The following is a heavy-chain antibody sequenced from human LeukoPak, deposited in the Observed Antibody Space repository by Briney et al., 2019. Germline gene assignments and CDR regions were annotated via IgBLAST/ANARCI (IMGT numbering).Heavy chain of an antibody. D-gene: IGHD6-19*01. J-gene: IGHJ4*02. V-gene: IGHV3-23*01. CDR1: GGSISSGGYY. Sequence: ETLSLTCTVSGGSISSGGYYWSWIRQAPGKGLEWVSAISGSGGSTYYADSVKGRFTISRDNSKNTLYLQMNSLRAEDTAVYYCAKVSSGWYVLCYWGQGTLVTVSS. CDR3: AKVSSGWYVLCY. CDR2: ISGSGGST.